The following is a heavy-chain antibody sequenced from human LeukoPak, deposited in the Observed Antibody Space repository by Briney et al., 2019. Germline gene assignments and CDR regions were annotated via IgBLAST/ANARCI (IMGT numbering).Heavy chain of an antibody. V-gene: IGHV4-59*01. D-gene: IGHD3-22*01. Sequence: SETLSLTCAVYGGSFSGYYRSWIRQPPGKGLEWIGYIYYSGSTNYNPSLKSRVTISVDTSKNQFSLKLSSVTAADTAVYYCARNRRFDSSGYYLEYFDYWGQGTLVTVSS. CDR1: GGSFSGYY. J-gene: IGHJ4*02. CDR3: ARNRRFDSSGYYLEYFDY. CDR2: IYYSGST.